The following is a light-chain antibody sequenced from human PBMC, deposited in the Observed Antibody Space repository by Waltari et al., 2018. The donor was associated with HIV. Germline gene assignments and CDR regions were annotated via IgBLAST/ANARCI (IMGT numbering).Light chain of an antibody. V-gene: IGLV1-44*01. J-gene: IGLJ3*02. CDR1: SSTLRSTT. Sequence: QSVLTQPPSASGTPGQRVTNSCSGRSSTLRSTTLSWYQQLPATAPKPLIYRNAQRPSGVPDRFSGSQSGTSASLANSGLQSEDEADYYCAAWDDSLNGWVFGGGTKLTVL. CDR3: AAWDDSLNGWV. CDR2: RNA.